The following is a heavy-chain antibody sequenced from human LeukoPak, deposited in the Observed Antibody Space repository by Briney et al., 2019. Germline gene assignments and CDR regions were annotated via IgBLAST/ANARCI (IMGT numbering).Heavy chain of an antibody. J-gene: IGHJ6*02. CDR1: GFTFSDYY. CDR2: ISSSGSTI. D-gene: IGHD6-13*01. V-gene: IGHV3-11*01. CDR3: ARDRPYSSGWYLTGYYYYYGMDV. Sequence: GGSLRLSCAASGFTFSDYYMSWIRQAPGKGLEWVSYISSSGSTIYYADSVKGRFTISRDNAKNSLYLQMNSLRAEDTAVYYCARDRPYSSGWYLTGYYYYYGMDVWGQGTTVTVSS.